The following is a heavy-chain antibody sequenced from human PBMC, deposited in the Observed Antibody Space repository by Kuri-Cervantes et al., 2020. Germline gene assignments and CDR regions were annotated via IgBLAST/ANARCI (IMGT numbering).Heavy chain of an antibody. CDR3: ARFLIAAAGMADY. V-gene: IGHV4-31*03. J-gene: IGHJ4*02. CDR1: GGSISSGGYY. D-gene: IGHD6-13*01. CDR2: IYYSGST. Sequence: SETLSLTCTVSGGSISSGGYYWSWIRQHPGKGLEWIGYIYYSGSTYYNPPLKSRVTISVDTSKNQFSLKLSSVTAADTAVYYCARFLIAAAGMADYWGQGTLVTVSS.